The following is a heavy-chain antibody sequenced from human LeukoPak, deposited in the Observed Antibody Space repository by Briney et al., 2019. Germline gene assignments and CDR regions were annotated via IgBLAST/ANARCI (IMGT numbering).Heavy chain of an antibody. CDR1: GYTFAGYQ. J-gene: IGHJ5*02. CDR3: ARDFLLVPAAMIGFDP. CDR2: INPNSGGT. Sequence: ASVKVSCRASGYTFAGYQIHWVRQAPGQWLEWMGWINPNSGGTNYAQKFQGRVTMTRDSSISTAYMELSRLRSDDTAVYYCARDFLLVPAAMIGFDPWGQGTLVTVSS. D-gene: IGHD2-2*01. V-gene: IGHV1-2*02.